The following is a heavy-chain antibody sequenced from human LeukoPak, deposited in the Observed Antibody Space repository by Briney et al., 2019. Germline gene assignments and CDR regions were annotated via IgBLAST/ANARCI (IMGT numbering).Heavy chain of an antibody. D-gene: IGHD5-18*01. CDR1: GFIFTTYW. Sequence: PGGSLRLSCAASGFIFTTYWMHWVRHAPGKGLVWVSHINSDGSITSYADSVKGRFTISRDNAKNTLYLQMNSLRAEDTAVYYCARDAVDTANAVWGQGTTVTVSS. V-gene: IGHV3-74*01. J-gene: IGHJ6*02. CDR2: INSDGSIT. CDR3: ARDAVDTANAV.